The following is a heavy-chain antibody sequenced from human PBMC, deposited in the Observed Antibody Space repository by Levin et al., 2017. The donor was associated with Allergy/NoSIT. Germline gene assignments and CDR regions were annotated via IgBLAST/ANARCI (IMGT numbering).Heavy chain of an antibody. CDR2: ISGSGGST. Sequence: GGSLRLSCAASGFTFSSYAMSWVRQAPGKGLEWVSAISGSGGSTYYTDSVKGRFTISRDNSKNTLYLQMNSLRAEDTAVYYCAKDQWLVRQFDYWGQGTLVTVSS. J-gene: IGHJ4*02. CDR1: GFTFSSYA. V-gene: IGHV3-23*01. CDR3: AKDQWLVRQFDY. D-gene: IGHD6-19*01.